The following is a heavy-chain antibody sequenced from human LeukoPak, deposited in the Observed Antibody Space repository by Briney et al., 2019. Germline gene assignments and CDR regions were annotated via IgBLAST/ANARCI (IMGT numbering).Heavy chain of an antibody. CDR1: GFTFTTYA. CDR2: VSGNGHHT. Sequence: GGSLRLSCAASGFTFTTYAMSWVRQASGKGLEWVSSVSGNGHHTYYADSVKGRFTISRDNSKNTLYLQMNSLRAEDTAVYYCAKDQLLVTTVVTIDYWGQGTLVTVSS. D-gene: IGHD4-23*01. J-gene: IGHJ4*02. CDR3: AKDQLLVTTVVTIDY. V-gene: IGHV3-23*01.